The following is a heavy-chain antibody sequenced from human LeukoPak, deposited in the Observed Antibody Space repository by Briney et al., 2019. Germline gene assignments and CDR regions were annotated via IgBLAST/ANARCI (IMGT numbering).Heavy chain of an antibody. J-gene: IGHJ4*02. CDR2: INSDGSST. V-gene: IGHV3-74*01. D-gene: IGHD6-13*01. CDR1: GFTFSSYW. Sequence: PGGSLRLSCAASGFTFSSYWMHWVRQAPGKGLVWVSRINSDGSSTSYADSVKGRFTISRDNAKNTLYLQMNSLRAEDTAIYYCARVAYSSNWYIDYWGQGTLVAVSS. CDR3: ARVAYSSNWYIDY.